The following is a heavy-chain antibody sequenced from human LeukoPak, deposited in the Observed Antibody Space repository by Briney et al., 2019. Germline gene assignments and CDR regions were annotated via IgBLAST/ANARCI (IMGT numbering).Heavy chain of an antibody. Sequence: SETLSLTCTISGDSISSGSYYWGWIRQSPGKGLEWIGSISFSGSPYYNPSLKSRVTISMDTSKNQFSLKLNSVTAADTAVYYCATGPNYYDSSPTDYWGQGTLVTVSS. CDR1: GDSISSGSYY. CDR2: ISFSGSP. J-gene: IGHJ4*02. CDR3: ATGPNYYDSSPTDY. D-gene: IGHD3-22*01. V-gene: IGHV4-39*07.